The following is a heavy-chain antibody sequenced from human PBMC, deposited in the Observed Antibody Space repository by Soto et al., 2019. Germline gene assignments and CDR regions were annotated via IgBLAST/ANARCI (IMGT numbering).Heavy chain of an antibody. CDR3: ARVYDLLGDPLSS. D-gene: IGHD2-21*02. CDR1: GFTFSRYS. CDR2: ISSSSYI. V-gene: IGHV3-21*01. Sequence: GVSLRLSCTASGFTFSRYSMNWVRQAPGKGLEWVSSISSSSYIYYADSVKGRFTISRDNAKNSLYLQMNSLRAEDTAVYYCARVYDLLGDPLSSWGQGTLGTVSS. J-gene: IGHJ5*02.